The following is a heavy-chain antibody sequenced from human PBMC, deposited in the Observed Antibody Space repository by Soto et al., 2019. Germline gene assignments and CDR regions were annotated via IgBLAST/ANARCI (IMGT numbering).Heavy chain of an antibody. J-gene: IGHJ5*02. Sequence: SETLSRTCTVSGGSISSSSYYWGWIRQPPGKGLEWIGSIYYSGSTYYNPSLKSRVTISVDTSKNQFSLKLSSVTAADTAVYYCARQIPRRYFDWLLSKEGWFDPWGQGTLVT. CDR1: GGSISSSSYY. V-gene: IGHV4-39*01. CDR2: IYYSGST. CDR3: ARQIPRRYFDWLLSKEGWFDP. D-gene: IGHD3-9*01.